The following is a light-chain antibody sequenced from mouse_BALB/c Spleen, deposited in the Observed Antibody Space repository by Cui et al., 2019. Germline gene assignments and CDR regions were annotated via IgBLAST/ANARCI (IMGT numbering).Light chain of an antibody. V-gene: IGKV4-80*01. CDR2: STS. CDR1: SSLSY. Sequence: QIVLTQSPAIMSASLGEEITLTCSAISSLSYMHWYQQKAGTSPKLLIYSTSNLASGVPSRFRGSGSGTFYSLTISSVEAEDAADYYCHQWSSYPWTFGGGTKLEIK. J-gene: IGKJ1*01. CDR3: HQWSSYPWT.